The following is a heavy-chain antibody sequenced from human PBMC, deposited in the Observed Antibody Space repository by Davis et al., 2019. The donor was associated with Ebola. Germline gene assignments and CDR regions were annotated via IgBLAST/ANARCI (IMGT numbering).Heavy chain of an antibody. CDR2: IRSEATSQ. J-gene: IGHJ5*02. V-gene: IGHV3-30*02. Sequence: GGSLRLSCEASGFTFSRYGMHWVRQAPGKGLEWVAFIRSEATSQDYGKSVQGRFFISRDDSKNTLYLQMSSLRAEDTAVYYCAKEEQQLVFVWFDPWGQGTLVTVSS. CDR3: AKEEQQLVFVWFDP. CDR1: GFTFSRYG. D-gene: IGHD6-13*01.